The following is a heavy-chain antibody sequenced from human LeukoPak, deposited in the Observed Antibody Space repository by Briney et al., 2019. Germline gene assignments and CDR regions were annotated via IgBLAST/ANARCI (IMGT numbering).Heavy chain of an antibody. CDR1: GFTFSSYS. J-gene: IGHJ4*02. D-gene: IGHD3-22*01. CDR3: ATEGDYYDSSGYLRFDY. CDR2: ISSSSSYI. Sequence: GGSLRLSCAASGFTFSSYSMNWVRQAPGKGLEWVSSISSSSSYIYYADSVKGRFTISRDNAKNSLYLQMNSLRAEDTAVYYCATEGDYYDSSGYLRFDYWGQGTLVTVSS. V-gene: IGHV3-21*01.